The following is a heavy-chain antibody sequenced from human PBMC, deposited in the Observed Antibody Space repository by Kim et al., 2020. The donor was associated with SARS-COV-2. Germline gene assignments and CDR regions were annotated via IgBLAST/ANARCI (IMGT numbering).Heavy chain of an antibody. Sequence: GGSLRLSCAASGFTVSSYSMNWVRQAPGKGLEYVSSISSSSSYIYYADSVKGRFTISRDNAKNSLYLQMNSLRAEDTAVYYCARERQIAFYYGSMDVWGQGTTVTVSS. CDR1: GFTVSSYS. D-gene: IGHD3-10*01. J-gene: IGHJ6*02. CDR2: ISSSSSYI. V-gene: IGHV3-21*01. CDR3: ARERQIAFYYGSMDV.